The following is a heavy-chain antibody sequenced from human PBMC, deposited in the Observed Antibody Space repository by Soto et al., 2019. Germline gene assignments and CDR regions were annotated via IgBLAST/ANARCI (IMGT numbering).Heavy chain of an antibody. CDR2: IFSGGSGT. D-gene: IGHD1-1*01. CDR1: GFSMSSYT. Sequence: GGSLRLSCSGSGFSMSSYTMGWVRLAPGKGLEWVATIFSGGSGTEYADPVTGRFSLSRDNSKNIMYLQMNSLRVEDTALYYCARDRQPDGIWTFDYWGRGTLVTVSS. V-gene: IGHV3-23*01. CDR3: ARDRQPDGIWTFDY. J-gene: IGHJ4*02.